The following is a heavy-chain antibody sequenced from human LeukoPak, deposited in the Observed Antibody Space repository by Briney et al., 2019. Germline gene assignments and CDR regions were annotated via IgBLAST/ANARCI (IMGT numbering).Heavy chain of an antibody. D-gene: IGHD2-15*01. Sequence: PGRSLRLSCAASGFTFSSYGMHWVRQAPGKGLEWVAVISYDGSNKYYADSVKGRSTISRDNSKNTLYLQMNSLRAEDTAVYYCAKEIFSPRHGMDVWGKGTTVTVSS. CDR3: AKEIFSPRHGMDV. CDR2: ISYDGSNK. CDR1: GFTFSSYG. V-gene: IGHV3-30*18. J-gene: IGHJ6*04.